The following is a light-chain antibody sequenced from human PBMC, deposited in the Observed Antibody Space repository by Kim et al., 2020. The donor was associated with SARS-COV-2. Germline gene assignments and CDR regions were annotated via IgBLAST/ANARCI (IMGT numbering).Light chain of an antibody. CDR1: SSDVGGYNY. J-gene: IGLJ3*02. Sequence: PGQPITISCTGTSSDVGGYNYVSWYQQHPGKAPKLMIYDVSNRPSGVSNRFSGSKSGNTASLTISGLQAEDEADYYCSSYTSSSTRFGGGTQLTVL. CDR3: SSYTSSSTR. CDR2: DVS. V-gene: IGLV2-14*03.